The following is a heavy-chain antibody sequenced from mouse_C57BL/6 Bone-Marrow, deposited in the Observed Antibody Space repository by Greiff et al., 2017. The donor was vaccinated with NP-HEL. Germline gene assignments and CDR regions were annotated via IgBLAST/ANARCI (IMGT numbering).Heavy chain of an antibody. CDR1: GYAFTNYL. V-gene: IGHV1-54*01. J-gene: IGHJ3*01. CDR2: INPGSGGT. D-gene: IGHD2-5*01. Sequence: QVHVKQSGAELVRPGTSVKVSCKASGYAFTNYLIEWVKQRPGQGLEWIGVINPGSGGTNYNEKFKGKATLTADKSSSTAYMQLSSLTSEDSAVYFCARSGYYSNYGFAYWGQGTLVTVSA. CDR3: ARSGYYSNYGFAY.